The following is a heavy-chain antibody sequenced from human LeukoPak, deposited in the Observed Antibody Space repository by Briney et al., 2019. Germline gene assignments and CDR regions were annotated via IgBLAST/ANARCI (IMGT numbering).Heavy chain of an antibody. V-gene: IGHV1-46*01. CDR1: GYTFTAYY. Sequence: GASVKVSCKASGYTFTAYYMHWVRQAPGQGLEWMGAIDPSGGSTSYAQRFQDRVTMTRDTSISTAYMELISLRSEDTAVYYCARVWGAIDYWGQGTLVTVSS. D-gene: IGHD1-26*01. CDR2: IDPSGGST. CDR3: ARVWGAIDY. J-gene: IGHJ4*02.